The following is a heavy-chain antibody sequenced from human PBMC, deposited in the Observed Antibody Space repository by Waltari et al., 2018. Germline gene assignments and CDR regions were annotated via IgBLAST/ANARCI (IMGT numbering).Heavy chain of an antibody. CDR2: IYYSGST. CDR1: GGSISSRRYY. J-gene: IGHJ5*02. CDR3: ARVVTMVQGVGFDP. V-gene: IGHV4-39*07. D-gene: IGHD3-10*01. Sequence: QLRLQESGPGLAKPSETRSLTGTVSGGSISSRRYYWGWIRKPPGKGLEWIGSIYYSGSTYYNPSLKSRVTISVDTSKNQFSLKLSSVTAADTAVYYCARVVTMVQGVGFDPWGQGTLVTVSS.